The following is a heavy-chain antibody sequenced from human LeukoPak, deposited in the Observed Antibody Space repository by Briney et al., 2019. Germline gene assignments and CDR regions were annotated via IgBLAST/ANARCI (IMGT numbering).Heavy chain of an antibody. CDR2: ISHSGST. D-gene: IGHD2-15*01. J-gene: IGHJ4*02. V-gene: IGHV4-34*01. Sequence: PSETLSLTCAVYGGSFSGYYWSWIRQPPGKGLEWIGEISHSGSTNYNPSLKSRVTISVDTSKNQFSLKLSSVTAADTAVYYCARGRYCSGGSCYFDYWGQGTLVTVSS. CDR3: ARGRYCSGGSCYFDY. CDR1: GGSFSGYY.